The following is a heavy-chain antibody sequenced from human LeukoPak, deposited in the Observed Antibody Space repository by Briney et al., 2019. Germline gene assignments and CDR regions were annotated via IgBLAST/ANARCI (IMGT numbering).Heavy chain of an antibody. Sequence: AGGSQRLSCAVSGFTDRDYYMSWVRQAPGKGLECVSVIYSGGKTYYADPVKGRFTLSRDDSKNTLHLQMNSLRAEDTAVYYCARINYYYGSGFYRDYWGQGTLVTVSS. CDR2: IYSGGKT. CDR1: GFTDRDYY. D-gene: IGHD3-22*01. J-gene: IGHJ4*02. V-gene: IGHV3-53*01. CDR3: ARINYYYGSGFYRDY.